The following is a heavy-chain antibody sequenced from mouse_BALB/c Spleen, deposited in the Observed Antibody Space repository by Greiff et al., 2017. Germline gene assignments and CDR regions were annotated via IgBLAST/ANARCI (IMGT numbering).Heavy chain of an antibody. CDR2: IDPANGNT. CDR3: ARGGRLAY. CDR1: GFNFTDSY. Sequence: EVQLQQSGAELVKPGASVKLSCTASGFNFTDSYMHWVKQRPEQGLEWIGRIDPANGNTNYDPKFKGKATITADKSSNTAYLQLSSQTSEDTAVSYCARGGRLAYWGQGTLVTVSA. V-gene: IGHV14-3*02. J-gene: IGHJ3*01. D-gene: IGHD3-3*01.